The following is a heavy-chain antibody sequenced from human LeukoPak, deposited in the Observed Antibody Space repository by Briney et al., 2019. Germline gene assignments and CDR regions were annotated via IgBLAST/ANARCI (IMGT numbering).Heavy chain of an antibody. V-gene: IGHV3-7*01. D-gene: IGHD3-10*01. J-gene: IGHJ4*02. Sequence: GGSLRLSCAASEFTFSNYWMSWVRQAPGKGLEWVANIKEDGSEKYYVDSVKGRFTISRDNAKNSLYLQMNSLRAEDTAVYYCARDLLGRITMVRGVITPFDYWGQGTLVTVSS. CDR3: ARDLLGRITMVRGVITPFDY. CDR1: EFTFSNYW. CDR2: IKEDGSEK.